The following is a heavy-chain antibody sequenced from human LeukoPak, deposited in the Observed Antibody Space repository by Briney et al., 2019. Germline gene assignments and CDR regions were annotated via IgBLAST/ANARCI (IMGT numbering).Heavy chain of an antibody. CDR1: GGSISSGGDY. Sequence: PSETLSLTCTVSGGSISSGGDYWRWVRQHPGKGLEWIGYIYYSGSTYYNPSLKSRVTISVDTSKNQFSLKLSSVTAADTAVYYCARAGRPYCSSTSCWAATGAFDIWGQGTMVTVSS. V-gene: IGHV4-31*03. D-gene: IGHD2-2*01. CDR2: IYYSGST. CDR3: ARAGRPYCSSTSCWAATGAFDI. J-gene: IGHJ3*02.